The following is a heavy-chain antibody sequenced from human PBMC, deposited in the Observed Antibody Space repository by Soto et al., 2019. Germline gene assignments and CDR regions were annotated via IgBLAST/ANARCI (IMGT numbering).Heavy chain of an antibody. Sequence: ASVKVSCKASGYTFTSYDINWVRQATGQGLEWMGWMNPNSGNTGYAQKFQGRVTMTRNTPISTAYMELSSLRSEDTAVYYCARGVLYCSGGSCYFDYWGQGTLVTVS. J-gene: IGHJ4*02. D-gene: IGHD2-15*01. CDR3: ARGVLYCSGGSCYFDY. V-gene: IGHV1-8*01. CDR2: MNPNSGNT. CDR1: GYTFTSYD.